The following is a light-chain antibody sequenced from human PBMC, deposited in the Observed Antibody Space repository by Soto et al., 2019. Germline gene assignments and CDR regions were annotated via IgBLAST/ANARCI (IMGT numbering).Light chain of an antibody. CDR3: QQYKTYPLT. CDR1: ESISTW. J-gene: IGKJ4*01. CDR2: DAS. Sequence: DIQMTQSPSTLSASIEDRVTITCRASESISTWLAWFQQKPGKAPELLIYDASSLESGVPSRFSGSGSGTEFILTISSLQPDDFATYYCQQYKTYPLTFGGGTKVEI. V-gene: IGKV1-5*01.